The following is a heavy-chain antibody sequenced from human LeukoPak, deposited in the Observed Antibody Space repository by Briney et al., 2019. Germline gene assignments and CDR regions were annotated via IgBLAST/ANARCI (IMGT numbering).Heavy chain of an antibody. CDR3: ARDSGSSPSDWFDP. CDR1: GGSISSSNYY. D-gene: IGHD1-26*01. CDR2: IYYSGTT. V-gene: IGHV4-39*07. J-gene: IGHJ5*02. Sequence: SETLSLTCTVSGGSISSSNYYWGWIRQSPRKGLEWIGSIYYSGTTYYNPSLKSRVTISVDTSKNQFSLRLNSVTAADTAVYYCARDSGSSPSDWFDPWGQGTLVTVSS.